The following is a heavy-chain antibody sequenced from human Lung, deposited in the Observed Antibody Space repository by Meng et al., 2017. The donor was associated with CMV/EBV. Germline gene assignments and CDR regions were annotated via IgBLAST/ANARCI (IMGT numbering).Heavy chain of an antibody. CDR1: GFTVSTNF. J-gene: IGHJ3*02. CDR2: MYSGGTT. D-gene: IGHD1-14*01. CDR3: ARNQPNSDAFDI. Sequence: SCAASGFTVSTNFMSWVRQAPGKGLEWVSLMYSGGTTYYADSVKGRFTISRDDSKNTLYLQMNSLRAEDTAVYYCARNQPNSDAFDIWGQGSMVTVSS. V-gene: IGHV3-53*01.